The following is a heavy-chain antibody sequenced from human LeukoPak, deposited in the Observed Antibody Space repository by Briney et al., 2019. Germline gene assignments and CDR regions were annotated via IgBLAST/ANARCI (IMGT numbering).Heavy chain of an antibody. J-gene: IGHJ6*03. CDR2: INPNSGGT. V-gene: IGHV1-2*02. CDR1: GYTFTGYY. D-gene: IGHD3-22*01. CDR3: ARTAYYYDSSGYSHRYYYYYMDV. Sequence: ASVKVSCKASGYTFTGYYMHWVRQAPGQGLEWMGWINPNSGGTNYAQKLQGRVTMTTDTSTSTAYMELRSLRSDDTAVYYCARTAYYYDSSGYSHRYYYYYMDVWGKGTTVTVSS.